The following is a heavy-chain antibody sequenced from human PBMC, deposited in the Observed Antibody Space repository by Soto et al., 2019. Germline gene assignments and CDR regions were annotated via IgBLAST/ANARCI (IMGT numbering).Heavy chain of an antibody. CDR2: IIPIVGTA. D-gene: IGHD2-2*01. J-gene: IGHJ6*04. V-gene: IGHV1-69*12. CDR1: GGTFSSYA. CDR3: ARHVPAAGYHYGMDV. Sequence: QVQLVQSGAEVKKPGSSVKVSCKASGGTFSSYAISWVRQAPGQGLEWMGGIIPIVGTANSTQKFQGRVTITAHESTSTAYMELSSQRSEDTAVYYCARHVPAAGYHYGMDVWGKETTVTVSS.